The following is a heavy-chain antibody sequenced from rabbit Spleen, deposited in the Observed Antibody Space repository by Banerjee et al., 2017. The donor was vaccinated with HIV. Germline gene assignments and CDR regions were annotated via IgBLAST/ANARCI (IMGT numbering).Heavy chain of an antibody. D-gene: IGHD1-1*01. J-gene: IGHJ3*01. CDR3: ARDLPDIIGWNFGF. CDR2: INSITGKT. V-gene: IGHV1S45*01. Sequence: QEQLVESGGGLVKPGASPTLTCKASGFSFSRSYDMCWVRQAPGKGLEWIGCINSITGKTVYATWAKGRFTISRASATTVFLQMTSLTAADTATYFCARDLPDIIGWNFGFWGPGTLVTVS. CDR1: GFSFSRSYD.